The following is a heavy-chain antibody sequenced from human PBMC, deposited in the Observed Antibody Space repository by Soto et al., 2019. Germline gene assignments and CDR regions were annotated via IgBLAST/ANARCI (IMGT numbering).Heavy chain of an antibody. V-gene: IGHV3-23*01. CDR3: AKGRAVAAPTRCYFDY. Sequence: EVQLLESGGGLVQPGGSLRLSCAASGLTFSSYAMSWVRQAPGKGLEWDSAISGSGGSTYYADSVKGRFTISRDNSKHTLYLQMNSLRAEDTAVYYCAKGRAVAAPTRCYFDYWGQGTLVTVSS. CDR2: ISGSGGST. D-gene: IGHD6-19*01. J-gene: IGHJ4*02. CDR1: GLTFSSYA.